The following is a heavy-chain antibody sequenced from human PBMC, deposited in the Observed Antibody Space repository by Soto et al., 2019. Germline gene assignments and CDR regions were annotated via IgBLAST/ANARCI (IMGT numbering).Heavy chain of an antibody. D-gene: IGHD6-19*01. CDR2: IIPRSGTS. Sequence: ASVKVSCKASGDTFSTYTITWVRQAPGQGLEWMGGIIPRSGTSNYAQKFQGRVTITADKSTSTAYMELSSLRSEDTAVYYCARAVAVPADFDYWGQGTLVTVSS. CDR3: ARAVAVPADFDY. CDR1: GDTFSTYT. J-gene: IGHJ4*02. V-gene: IGHV1-69*06.